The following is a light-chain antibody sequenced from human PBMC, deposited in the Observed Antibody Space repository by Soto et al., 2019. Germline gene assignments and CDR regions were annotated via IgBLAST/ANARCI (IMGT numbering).Light chain of an antibody. CDR2: ENN. Sequence: QSVLTQPPSVSAAPGQKVTISCSGSYSNIGHNYVSWYQQLPGTAPRLLIYENNRRPSGIPDRFSGSKSGTSATLDITGLQTGDEADYYCGTWDSSLSDGAVFGGGTQLTGL. V-gene: IGLV1-51*02. CDR3: GTWDSSLSDGAV. CDR1: YSNIGHNY. J-gene: IGLJ7*01.